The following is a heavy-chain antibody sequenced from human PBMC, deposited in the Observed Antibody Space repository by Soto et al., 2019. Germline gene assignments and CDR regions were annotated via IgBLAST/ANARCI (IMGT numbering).Heavy chain of an antibody. CDR3: ARRRFGGLSDFDY. CDR2: IYYIGNS. J-gene: IGHJ4*02. D-gene: IGHD3-10*01. CDR1: GTSISNYY. V-gene: IGHV4-59*08. Sequence: LETLSLTCTVSGTSISNYYLNWIRQSPGKRLEWIGYIYYIGNSKYNPSLEGRVTISLDTSKSQFSLKLTSVTAADTAVYYCARRRFGGLSDFDYWGQGALVTVSS.